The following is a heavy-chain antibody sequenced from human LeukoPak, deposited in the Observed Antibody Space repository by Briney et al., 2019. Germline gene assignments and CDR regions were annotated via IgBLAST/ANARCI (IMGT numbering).Heavy chain of an antibody. CDR2: ISWNSLFI. Sequence: GRSLRLSCAASGFTFDDYAMHWVRQAPGKGLEWVSSISWNSLFIGYADSVKGRFTISRDNAKNSLYLQLNSLRPEDTAFYYCAKAPHSGTEWYFDLWGRGTPVTVSS. V-gene: IGHV3-9*01. CDR3: AKAPHSGTEWYFDL. J-gene: IGHJ2*01. CDR1: GFTFDDYA. D-gene: IGHD6-13*01.